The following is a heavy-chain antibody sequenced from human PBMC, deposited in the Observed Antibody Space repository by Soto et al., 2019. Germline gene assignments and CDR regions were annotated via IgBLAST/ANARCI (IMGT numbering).Heavy chain of an antibody. CDR1: GDTFSTYG. D-gene: IGHD2-8*01. Sequence: QVQLVQSGAEVKKPGSSAKVSCKASGDTFSTYGISWVRQAPGQGLEWLGGIIPAIGTPHYAQKFQGRVTLTAYISTSTAYMELRSLRTEDTAIYYCAREPLEIWPTPSYVFDIWGQGTMINVTS. V-gene: IGHV1-69*06. CDR3: AREPLEIWPTPSYVFDI. CDR2: IIPAIGTP. J-gene: IGHJ3*02.